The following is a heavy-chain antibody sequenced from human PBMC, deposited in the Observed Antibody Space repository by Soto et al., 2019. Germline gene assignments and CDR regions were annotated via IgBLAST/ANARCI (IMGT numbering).Heavy chain of an antibody. CDR2: IIPTFGRT. J-gene: IGHJ6*02. D-gene: IGHD3-10*02. CDR3: ARDPLSSFAMDV. V-gene: IGHV1-69*13. Sequence: SVKVSCKASGDTFSSYAISWVRQAPGKGLEWMGKIIPTFGRTNYAQKFQGRLTISADDSTSTAYMELTSLESDDTVVYYCARDPLSSFAMDVWGQGTTVTVSS. CDR1: GDTFSSYA.